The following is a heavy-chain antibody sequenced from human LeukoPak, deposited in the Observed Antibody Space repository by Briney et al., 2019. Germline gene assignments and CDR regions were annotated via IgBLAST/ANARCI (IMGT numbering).Heavy chain of an antibody. Sequence: PGRSLRLSCAASGFTCSSYGMHWVRQAPGKGLEWVAVISYDGSNKYYADSVKGRFTISRDNSKNTLYLQMNSLRAEDTAVYYCARLKAGYAVDPWGQGTLVTVSS. CDR3: ARLKAGYAVDP. D-gene: IGHD5-18*01. CDR2: ISYDGSNK. J-gene: IGHJ5*02. CDR1: GFTCSSYG. V-gene: IGHV3-30*03.